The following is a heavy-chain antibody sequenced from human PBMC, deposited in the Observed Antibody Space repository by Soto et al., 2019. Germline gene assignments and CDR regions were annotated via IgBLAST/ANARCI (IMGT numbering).Heavy chain of an antibody. J-gene: IGHJ4*02. V-gene: IGHV4-34*01. D-gene: IGHD3-22*01. CDR3: ARGVSGALGAMMVWNY. CDR2: IHHSGST. CDR1: GGSFSGYY. Sequence: QVQLQQWGAGLLKPSESLSLTCAVYGGSFSGYYWTWIRQSPGKGLEWIGEIHHSGSTSYNPSLKSRVSISVDTSKNQFSLKLNSVTAADTAVYYCARGVSGALGAMMVWNYWGQGTLVTVSS.